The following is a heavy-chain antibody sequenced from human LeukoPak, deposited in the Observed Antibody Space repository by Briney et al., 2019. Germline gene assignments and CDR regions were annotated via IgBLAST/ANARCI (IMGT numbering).Heavy chain of an antibody. CDR3: AREFRSWDITVVMPYYFDY. Sequence: PSETLSLTCTVSGGSISSSSYYWGWIRQPPGKGLEWIGSIHYGGSTYYNPSLKSRVTISVHTSKNQFSLKLSSVTAADTAVYYCAREFRSWDITVVMPYYFDYWGQGALVTVSS. J-gene: IGHJ4*02. D-gene: IGHD6-19*01. CDR2: IHYGGST. V-gene: IGHV4-39*02. CDR1: GGSISSSSYY.